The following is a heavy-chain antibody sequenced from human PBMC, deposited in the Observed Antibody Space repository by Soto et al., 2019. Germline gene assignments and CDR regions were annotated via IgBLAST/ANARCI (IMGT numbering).Heavy chain of an antibody. J-gene: IGHJ6*03. Sequence: SSETLSLTCTVSGGSISSYYWSWIRQPPGKGLEWIGYIYYSGSTNYNPSLKSRVTISVDTSKNQFSLKLSSVTAADTAVYYCARHGNYDILTGYYYYMDVWGKGTTVTVSS. D-gene: IGHD3-9*01. V-gene: IGHV4-59*08. CDR3: ARHGNYDILTGYYYYMDV. CDR2: IYYSGST. CDR1: GGSISSYY.